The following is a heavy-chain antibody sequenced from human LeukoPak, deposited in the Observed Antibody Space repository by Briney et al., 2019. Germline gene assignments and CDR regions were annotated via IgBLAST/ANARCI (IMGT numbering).Heavy chain of an antibody. D-gene: IGHD3-22*01. V-gene: IGHV3-7*01. J-gene: IGHJ4*02. CDR1: GFTFSSHS. CDR3: ARLLHFERSVYRPVDF. CDR2: VREDGSEI. Sequence: PGGSLRLSCAASGFTFSSHSMSWVRQAPGKRLEWVANVREDGSEINYADSVKARFTISRDNARNSLYLQMNILRAEDTAIYFCARLLHFERSVYRPVDFWGQGTLVSVSS.